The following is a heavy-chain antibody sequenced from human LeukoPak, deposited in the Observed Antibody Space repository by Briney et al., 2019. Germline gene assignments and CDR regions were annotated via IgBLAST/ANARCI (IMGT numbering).Heavy chain of an antibody. D-gene: IGHD2/OR15-2a*01. J-gene: IGHJ4*02. CDR1: GFTFSSYG. CDR3: EKDGVLLAMTIYYFDY. Sequence: PGGSLRLSCAASGFTFSSYGMHWVRQAPGKGLEWVAVISYDASNKYYADSVKGRFTISRDNSKNTLYLQMNSLRAEDTAVYYYEKDGVLLAMTIYYFDYWGQGTLVTVSS. V-gene: IGHV3-30*18. CDR2: ISYDASNK.